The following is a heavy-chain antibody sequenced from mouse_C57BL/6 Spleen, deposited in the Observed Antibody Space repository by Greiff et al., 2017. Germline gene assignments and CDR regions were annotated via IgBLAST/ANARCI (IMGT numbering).Heavy chain of an antibody. Sequence: EVLLVESGEGLVKPGGSLKLSCAASGFTFSSYAMSWVRQTPEKRLEWVAYISSGGDYIYYADTVKGRFTISRDNARNTLYLQMISLKSEDTAMYYCTRDQDYYGSSYPYYAMDYWGQGTSVTVSS. D-gene: IGHD1-1*01. J-gene: IGHJ4*01. CDR1: GFTFSSYA. CDR3: TRDQDYYGSSYPYYAMDY. CDR2: ISSGGDYI. V-gene: IGHV5-9-1*02.